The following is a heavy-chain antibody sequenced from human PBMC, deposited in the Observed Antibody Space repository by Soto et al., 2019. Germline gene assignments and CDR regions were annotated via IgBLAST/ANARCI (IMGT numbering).Heavy chain of an antibody. CDR1: GGSISSYY. CDR3: ARRSSSWYYFDY. V-gene: IGHV4-59*01. Sequence: SETLSLTCTVSGGSISSYYWSWIRQPPGKGLEWIGYIYYSGSTNYNPSLKSRVTISVDTSKNQFSLKLSSVTAADTAVYYCARRSSSWYYFDYWGQGTLDTVSS. CDR2: IYYSGST. J-gene: IGHJ4*02. D-gene: IGHD6-13*01.